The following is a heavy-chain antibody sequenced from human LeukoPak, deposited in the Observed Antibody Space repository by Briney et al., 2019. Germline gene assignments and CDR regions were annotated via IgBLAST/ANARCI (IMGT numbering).Heavy chain of an antibody. CDR2: IYYSGSA. CDR3: ARDREYRGYDALDS. D-gene: IGHD5-12*01. CDR1: GGSISSYY. V-gene: IGHV4-59*01. J-gene: IGHJ4*02. Sequence: TSETLSVNCTVSGGSISSYYWSWIRQPPGKGLEWIGYIYYSGSATYNPSLKSRVTISVDTSKNQFSLKLSSVTAADTAVYYCARDREYRGYDALDSWGQGTLVTVSS.